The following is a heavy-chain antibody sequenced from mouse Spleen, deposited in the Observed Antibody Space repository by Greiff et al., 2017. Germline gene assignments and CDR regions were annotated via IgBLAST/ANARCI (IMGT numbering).Heavy chain of an antibody. CDR3: AICDYDRDYAMDY. CDR1: GFNIKDYY. V-gene: IGHV1-74*01. CDR2: IHPSDSDT. D-gene: IGHD2-4*01. J-gene: IGHJ4*01. Sequence: QVQLQQSGAELVRPGASVKLSCTASGFNIKDYYMHWVKQRPGQGLEWIGRIHPSDSDTNYNQKFKGKATLTVDKSSSTAYMQLSSLTSEDSAVYYCAICDYDRDYAMDYWGQGTSVTVSS.